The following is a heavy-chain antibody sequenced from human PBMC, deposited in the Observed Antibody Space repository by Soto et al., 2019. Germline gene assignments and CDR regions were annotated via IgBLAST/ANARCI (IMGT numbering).Heavy chain of an antibody. CDR3: ARGVRFQGRVFYLDY. Sequence: VQLVESGGDLVQPGGSLRLFCAASGFTFRSHWMSWVRQAPGKGLEWVANINQDGSEKYYVDSVKGRFSISRDNAKNSLFVQMNSLRAEDTAVYYCARGVRFQGRVFYLDYWGQGTLVTVSS. CDR1: GFTFRSHW. D-gene: IGHD3-3*01. V-gene: IGHV3-7*01. J-gene: IGHJ4*02. CDR2: INQDGSEK.